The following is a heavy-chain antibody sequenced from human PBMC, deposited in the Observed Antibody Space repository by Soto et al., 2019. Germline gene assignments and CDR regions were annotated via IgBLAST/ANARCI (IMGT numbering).Heavy chain of an antibody. CDR3: ARAWVVVTAPDY. D-gene: IGHD2-21*02. J-gene: IGHJ4*02. CDR1: GYTFTSYA. Sequence: QVQLVQSGAEEKKPGASVKVSCKASGYTFTSYAMHWVRQAPRQRLEWMGWINAGNGNTKYSQKFQGRVTITRDTSASTAYMGLSSLRSEDTAVYYCARAWVVVTAPDYWGQGTLVTVSS. V-gene: IGHV1-3*05. CDR2: INAGNGNT.